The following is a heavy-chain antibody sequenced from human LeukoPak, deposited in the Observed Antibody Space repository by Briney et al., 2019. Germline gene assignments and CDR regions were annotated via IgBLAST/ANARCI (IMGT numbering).Heavy chain of an antibody. V-gene: IGHV1-69*13. D-gene: IGHD3-3*01. J-gene: IGHJ6*03. CDR3: ARDEPLRFLEWLSGYYYYMDV. CDR2: IIPIFCTA. CDR1: GGTFSSYA. Sequence: SVKVSFKASGGTFSSYAISWVRQAPGQGLEWMGGIIPIFCTANYAQKFQGRVTITADESTSTAYMELSCLRSEDTAVYYCARDEPLRFLEWLSGYYYYMDVWGKGTTVTVSS.